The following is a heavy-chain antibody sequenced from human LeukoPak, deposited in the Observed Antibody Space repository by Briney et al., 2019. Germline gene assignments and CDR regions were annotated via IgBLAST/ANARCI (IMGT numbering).Heavy chain of an antibody. J-gene: IGHJ5*02. V-gene: IGHV3-23*01. CDR3: AKDTVAVAALFDP. CDR2: ISGSGSST. CDR1: GFTFSSYA. Sequence: GGSLRLSCAASGFTFSSYAMSWVRQAPGKGRTWLSSISGSGSSTYYADSVKGRFTISRDNSKNTLYLQMNSLRAEDTAVYYCAKDTVAVAALFDPWGQGTLVTVSS. D-gene: IGHD6-19*01.